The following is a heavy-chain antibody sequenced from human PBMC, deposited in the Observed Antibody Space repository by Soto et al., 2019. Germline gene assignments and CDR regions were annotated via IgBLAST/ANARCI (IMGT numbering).Heavy chain of an antibody. CDR3: ARAPYLTSVGIAVAGIPSP. D-gene: IGHD6-19*01. V-gene: IGHV4-34*01. CDR1: GGSFSGYY. Sequence: SETLSLTCAVYGGSFSGYYWSWIRQPPGKGLEWIGEINHSGSANYNPSLKSRLTISVDTSKNQFSLKLSSVTAADTAVYYCARAPYLTSVGIAVAGIPSPWGQGTLVTVSS. CDR2: INHSGSA. J-gene: IGHJ5*02.